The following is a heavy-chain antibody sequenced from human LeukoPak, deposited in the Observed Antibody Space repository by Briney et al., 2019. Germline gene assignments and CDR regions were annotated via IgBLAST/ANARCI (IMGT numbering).Heavy chain of an antibody. J-gene: IGHJ3*02. CDR3: AREAAFDM. CDR2: ISSSSTYT. V-gene: IGHV3-21*06. Sequence: PGGSLRLSCAASGFTFSSYPMTWVGQAPGKGLEWVSSISSSSTYTFYAASVKGRFTISRDNAKNSLYLQMNSLRAEDTAVYYCAREAAFDMWGQGTMVTVSS. CDR1: GFTFSSYP.